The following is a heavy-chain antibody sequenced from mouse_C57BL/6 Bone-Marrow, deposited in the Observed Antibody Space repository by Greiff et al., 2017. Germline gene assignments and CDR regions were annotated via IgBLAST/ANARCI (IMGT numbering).Heavy chain of an antibody. CDR1: GFTFSDYG. D-gene: IGHD2-5*01. V-gene: IGHV5-17*01. CDR3: AAAYYSNSAWFAY. Sequence: EVQLVESGGGLVKPGGSLKLSCAASGFTFSDYGMHWVRQAPEKGLEWVAYISSGSSTIYYADTVKGRFTISRDNAKNTLFLQMTSLRSEDTAMYYCAAAYYSNSAWFAYWGQGTLVTVSA. J-gene: IGHJ3*01. CDR2: ISSGSSTI.